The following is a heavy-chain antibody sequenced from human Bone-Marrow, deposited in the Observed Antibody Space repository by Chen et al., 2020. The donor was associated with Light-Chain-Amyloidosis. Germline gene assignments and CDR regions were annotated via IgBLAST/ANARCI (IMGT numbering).Heavy chain of an antibody. Sequence: EVQLVESGGGLVQPGESLRLSCAASGISFSNNWMSWVRQAPGKGLEWVANVQGDGSDKYYVDSVKGRFTIYRDNAKNSLYLQMNSLRAEDTAVYYCTTEYLGAYDYWGQGTLLTVSS. V-gene: IGHV3-7*05. CDR3: TTEYLGAYDY. D-gene: IGHD3-16*01. CDR2: VQGDGSDK. J-gene: IGHJ4*02. CDR1: GISFSNNW.